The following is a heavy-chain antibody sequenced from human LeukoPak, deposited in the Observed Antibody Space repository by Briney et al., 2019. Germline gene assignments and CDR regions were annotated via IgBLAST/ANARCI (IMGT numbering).Heavy chain of an antibody. Sequence: ESGPTLVNPTQTLTLTCTFSGFSLSTSGMCVSWIRQPPGKALEWLARIDWDDDKYYSTSLKTRLTISKDTSKNQVVLTMTNMDPVDTATYYCARIISWNNWFDPWGQGTLVIVSS. CDR3: ARIISWNNWFDP. CDR1: GFSLSTSGMC. V-gene: IGHV2-70*11. J-gene: IGHJ5*02. CDR2: IDWDDDK. D-gene: IGHD6-13*01.